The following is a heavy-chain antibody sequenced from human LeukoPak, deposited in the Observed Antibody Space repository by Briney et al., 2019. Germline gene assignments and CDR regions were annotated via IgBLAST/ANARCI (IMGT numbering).Heavy chain of an antibody. Sequence: GGSLRLSCAASGFTFSSYGMHWVRQAPGKGLEWVAVIWYDGSNKYYADSVKGRFTISRDNSKNTLYLQMNSLRAEDTAVYYCARDDIAAVTDAFDIWGQGTMVTVSS. D-gene: IGHD6-13*01. V-gene: IGHV3-33*01. J-gene: IGHJ3*02. CDR2: IWYDGSNK. CDR3: ARDDIAAVTDAFDI. CDR1: GFTFSSYG.